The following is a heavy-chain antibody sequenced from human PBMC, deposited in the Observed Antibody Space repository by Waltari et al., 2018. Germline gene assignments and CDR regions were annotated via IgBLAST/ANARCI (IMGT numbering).Heavy chain of an antibody. J-gene: IGHJ3*02. D-gene: IGHD3-16*02. CDR2: IYQSGST. CDR3: ARDRSMITFGGVIGAFDI. CDR1: GGSISSGGYS. V-gene: IGHV4-30-2*01. Sequence: QLQLQESGSGLVKPSQTLSLTCAVSGGSISSGGYSWSWIRQPPGKGTEWIGYIYQSGSTYFYPSRKSRVTISADRSKNQFAMKRSAVTAAATAVYYCARDRSMITFGGVIGAFDIWGQGTMVTVSS.